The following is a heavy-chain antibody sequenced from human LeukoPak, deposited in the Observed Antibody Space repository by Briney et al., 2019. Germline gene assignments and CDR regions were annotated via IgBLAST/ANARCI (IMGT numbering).Heavy chain of an antibody. CDR1: GFTFSSYS. D-gene: IGHD1-26*01. CDR2: ISYDGSNK. V-gene: IGHV3-30*18. Sequence: GGSLRLSCAASGFTFSSYSMNWVRQAPGKGLEWVAVISYDGSNKYYADSVKGRFTISRDNSKNTLYLQMNSLRAEDTAVYYCAKVGELGPFDYWGQGTLVTVSS. CDR3: AKVGELGPFDY. J-gene: IGHJ4*02.